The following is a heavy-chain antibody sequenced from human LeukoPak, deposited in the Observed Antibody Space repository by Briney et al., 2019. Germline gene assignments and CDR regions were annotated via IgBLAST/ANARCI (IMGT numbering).Heavy chain of an antibody. Sequence: GRSLRLSCAASGFTFSSYGMHWVRQAPGKGLEWVAVIWYDGSNKYYADSAKGRFTISRDNSKNTLYLQMNSLRAEDTAVYYCARYSGSYYGAFDIWGQGTMVTVSS. V-gene: IGHV3-33*01. CDR1: GFTFSSYG. CDR3: ARYSGSYYGAFDI. D-gene: IGHD1-26*01. CDR2: IWYDGSNK. J-gene: IGHJ3*02.